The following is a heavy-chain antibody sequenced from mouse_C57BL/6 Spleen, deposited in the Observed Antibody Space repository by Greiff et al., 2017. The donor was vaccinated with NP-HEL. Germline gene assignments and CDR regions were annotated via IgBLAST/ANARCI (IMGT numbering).Heavy chain of an antibody. V-gene: IGHV1-47*01. Sequence: VQLQQSGAELVKPGASVKMSCKASGYTFTTYPIEWMKQNHGKSLEWIGNFHPYNDDTKYNEKFKGKATLTVDKSSSTVYLELSRLTSDDSAVYYCAMRDYEDYAMDYWGQGTSVTVSS. CDR2: FHPYNDDT. J-gene: IGHJ4*01. CDR1: GYTFTTYP. CDR3: AMRDYEDYAMDY. D-gene: IGHD2-4*01.